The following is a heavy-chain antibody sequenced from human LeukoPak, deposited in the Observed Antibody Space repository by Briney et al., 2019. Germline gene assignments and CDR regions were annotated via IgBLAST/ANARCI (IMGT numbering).Heavy chain of an antibody. CDR3: ARGLTRGIVVVPPGY. D-gene: IGHD3-22*01. J-gene: IGHJ4*02. V-gene: IGHV1-8*02. CDR1: GYTFTSYY. Sequence: ASVKVSCKASGYTFTSYYMHWVRQATGLGLEWMGWMNPNSGNTGYAQKFQGRVTMTRNTSISTAYMELSSLRSEDTAVYYCARGLTRGIVVVPPGYWGQGTLVTVSS. CDR2: MNPNSGNT.